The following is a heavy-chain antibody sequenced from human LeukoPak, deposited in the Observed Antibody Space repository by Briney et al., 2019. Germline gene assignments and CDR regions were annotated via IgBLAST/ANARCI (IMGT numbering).Heavy chain of an antibody. V-gene: IGHV1-46*01. D-gene: IGHD6-13*01. CDR2: INPSGGST. Sequence: ASVKVSCKASGYTFTSYYMHWVRQAPGQGLEWMGIINPSGGSTSYAQKFQGRVTMTRDMSTSTVYMELSSLRSEDTAVYYCARGPYSSSRYGAVWFDPWGQGTLVTVSS. CDR1: GYTFTSYY. J-gene: IGHJ5*02. CDR3: ARGPYSSSRYGAVWFDP.